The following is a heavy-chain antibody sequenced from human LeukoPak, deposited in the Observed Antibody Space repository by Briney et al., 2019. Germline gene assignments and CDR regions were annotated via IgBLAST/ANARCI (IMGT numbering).Heavy chain of an antibody. CDR3: AREGYSYGNSMYYFDY. J-gene: IGHJ4*02. CDR1: GGSISSYY. V-gene: IGHV4-59*01. CDR2: IYYSGST. Sequence: PSETLSLTCTVSGGSISSYYWSWVRRPPGKGLEWIGYIYYSGSTNYNPSLKSRVTVSVDTSKNQFSLKLSSVTAADTAVYYCAREGYSYGNSMYYFDYWGQGTLVTVSS. D-gene: IGHD5-18*01.